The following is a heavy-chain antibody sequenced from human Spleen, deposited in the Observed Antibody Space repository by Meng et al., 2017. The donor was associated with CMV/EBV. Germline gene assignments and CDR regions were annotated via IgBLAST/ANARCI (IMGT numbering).Heavy chain of an antibody. Sequence: QGQLVQSGGEVKKPGASVKVSCKASGYTFTGYYMHWVRQAPGQGLEWMGWINPNSGGTNYAQKFQGRVTMTRDTSISTAYMELSRLRSDDTAVYYCARDLPDSSGPLDYWGQGTLVTVSS. V-gene: IGHV1-2*02. CDR3: ARDLPDSSGPLDY. J-gene: IGHJ4*02. CDR2: INPNSGGT. CDR1: GYTFTGYY. D-gene: IGHD6-19*01.